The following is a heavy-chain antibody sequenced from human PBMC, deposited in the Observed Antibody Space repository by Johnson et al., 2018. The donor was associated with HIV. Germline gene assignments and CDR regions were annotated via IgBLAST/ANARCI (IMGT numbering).Heavy chain of an antibody. CDR2: IWYDGSNK. J-gene: IGHJ3*02. D-gene: IGHD3-3*01. CDR1: GFTFSSYG. V-gene: IGHV3-33*06. Sequence: QVQLVESGGGVVQPGRSLRLSCAASGFTFSSYGMHWVRQAPGRGLEWVAVIWYDGSNKYYADSVKGRFTISRDNSKNTVYLQMNSLRAEDTAVHYCAKDMSQRTIFGVVDAFGIWGQGTMVTVSS. CDR3: AKDMSQRTIFGVVDAFGI.